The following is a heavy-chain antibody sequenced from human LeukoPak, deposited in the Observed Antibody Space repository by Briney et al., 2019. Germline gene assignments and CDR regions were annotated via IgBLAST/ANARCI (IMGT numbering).Heavy chain of an antibody. V-gene: IGHV3-48*01. Sequence: GGSLRLSCAASGFTFRNYAMSWVRQAPGKGLEWVSDISSSSSTIYYADSVKGRFTISRDNAKSSLYLEMNSLRAEDTAVYYCARTYYDFWSGYYSHEGNPFDYWGQGTLVTVSS. J-gene: IGHJ4*02. D-gene: IGHD3-3*01. CDR2: ISSSSSTI. CDR1: GFTFRNYA. CDR3: ARTYYDFWSGYYSHEGNPFDY.